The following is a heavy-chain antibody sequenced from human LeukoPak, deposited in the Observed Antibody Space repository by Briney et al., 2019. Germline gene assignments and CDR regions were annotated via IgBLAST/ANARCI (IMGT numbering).Heavy chain of an antibody. CDR2: ITTISHYI. J-gene: IGHJ5*02. Sequence: GGSLRLSCAASGFTLSDYHMNWVRQAPGKGLEWLSSITTISHYIYYAGAVRGRFTISRDNAKNSLYLQMNSLRGEDTAVYYCARSGGPGTYHQLRYNWFDPWGQGTLVTISS. CDR3: ARSGGPGTYHQLRYNWFDP. D-gene: IGHD3-10*01. V-gene: IGHV3-21*01. CDR1: GFTLSDYH.